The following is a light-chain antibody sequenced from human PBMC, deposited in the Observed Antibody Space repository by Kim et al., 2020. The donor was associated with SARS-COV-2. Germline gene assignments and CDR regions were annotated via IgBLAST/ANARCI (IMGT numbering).Light chain of an antibody. Sequence: DIVMTQSPDSLAVSLGERATINCKSSRNILYSSNNKPCLAWYQQKPGEPPKLLFYWASTRESGVPDRFGGSGSGTDFTLTISSLQAEDVAVYFCLQYYGIPLIFGGGTKVDIK. V-gene: IGKV4-1*01. CDR2: WAS. J-gene: IGKJ4*01. CDR1: RNILYSSNNKPC. CDR3: LQYYGIPLI.